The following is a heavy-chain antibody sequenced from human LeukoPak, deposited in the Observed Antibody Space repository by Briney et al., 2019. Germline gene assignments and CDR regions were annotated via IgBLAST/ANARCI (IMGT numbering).Heavy chain of an antibody. D-gene: IGHD3-10*01. J-gene: IGHJ2*01. Sequence: GGSLRLSCAASGFSFRNYDMQWVRQVIGKGLEWVSGIGTAGDPYYAGSVRGRFTISRDNAKSSFYLQMNSLRAGDTAVYFCARNVDSTMARYFDLWGRGTLVTVSS. CDR2: IGTAGDP. CDR3: ARNVDSTMARYFDL. V-gene: IGHV3-13*05. CDR1: GFSFRNYD.